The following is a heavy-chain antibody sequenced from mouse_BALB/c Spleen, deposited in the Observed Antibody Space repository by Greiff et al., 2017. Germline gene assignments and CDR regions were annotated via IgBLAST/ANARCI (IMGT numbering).Heavy chain of an antibody. D-gene: IGHD2-4*01. CDR2: ISTYYGDA. CDR3: ARWDYDRDGWFAY. J-gene: IGHJ3*01. CDR1: GYTFTDYA. Sequence: QGQLQQSGAELVRPGVSVKISCKGSGYTFTDYAMHWVKQSHAKSLEWIGVISTYYGDASYNQKFKGKATMTVDKSSSTAYMELARLTSEDSAIYYCARWDYDRDGWFAYWGQGTLVTVSA. V-gene: IGHV1S137*01.